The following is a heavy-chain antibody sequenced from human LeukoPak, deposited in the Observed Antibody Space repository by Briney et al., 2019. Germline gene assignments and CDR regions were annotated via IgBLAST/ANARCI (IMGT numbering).Heavy chain of an antibody. D-gene: IGHD4-23*01. V-gene: IGHV3-30*02. CDR1: GFTFSSYG. J-gene: IGHJ4*02. Sequence: PGGSLRLSCAASGFTFSSYGMHWVRRAPGKGLEWMAFIRYDGSNKYYADSVKGRFTISRDNSKNTLYLQMNSLIAEDTAVYYCAKDPTTVVITYFDYWGQGTLVTVSS. CDR3: AKDPTTVVITYFDY. CDR2: IRYDGSNK.